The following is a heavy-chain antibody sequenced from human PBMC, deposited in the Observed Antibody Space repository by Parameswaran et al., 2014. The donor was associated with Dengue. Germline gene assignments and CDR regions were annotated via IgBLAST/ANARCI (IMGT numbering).Heavy chain of an antibody. D-gene: IGHD4-11*01. J-gene: IGHJ4*02. V-gene: IGHV3-33*01. CDR3: ARKADYSIDY. Sequence: WIRQPPGKGLEWVAVIWYDGSNKYYADSVKGRFTISRDNSKNTLYLQMNSLRAEDTAVYYCARKADYSIDYWGQGTLVTVSS. CDR2: IWYDGSNK.